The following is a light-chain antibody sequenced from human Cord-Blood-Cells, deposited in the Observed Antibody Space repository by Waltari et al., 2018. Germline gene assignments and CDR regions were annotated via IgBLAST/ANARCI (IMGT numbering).Light chain of an antibody. CDR3: MQALQTRYS. CDR2: LGS. Sequence: DIVMTKSPLSLPVTPGERASISCRPSQSLLHSNGYNYLDWYLQKPGQSPQLLIYLGSNRASGVPDRFSGSGSGTDFTLKISRVEAEDVGVYYCMQALQTRYSFGQGTKLEIK. V-gene: IGKV2-28*01. CDR1: QSLLHSNGYNY. J-gene: IGKJ2*03.